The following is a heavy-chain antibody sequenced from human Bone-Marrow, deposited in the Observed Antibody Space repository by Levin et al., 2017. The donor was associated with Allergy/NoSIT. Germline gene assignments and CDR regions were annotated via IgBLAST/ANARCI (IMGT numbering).Heavy chain of an antibody. J-gene: IGHJ6*02. CDR1: GFTFNNYA. CDR3: AKEVSAAPYGMDV. D-gene: IGHD6-13*01. CDR2: ISGSGSHT. Sequence: TGGSLRLSCAASGFTFNNYAMSWVRQAPGKGLEWVSAISGSGSHTFYADSVKARLTISRDNSKNILYLQMSSLRAEDSAVYYCAKEVSAAPYGMDVWGQGTTVTVFS. V-gene: IGHV3-23*01.